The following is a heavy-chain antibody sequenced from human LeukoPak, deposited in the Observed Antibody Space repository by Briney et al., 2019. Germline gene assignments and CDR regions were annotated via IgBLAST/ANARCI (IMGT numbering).Heavy chain of an antibody. J-gene: IGHJ6*03. D-gene: IGHD6-13*01. CDR3: ARDGWGIAAAGNYYYYMDV. V-gene: IGHV4-39*07. Sequence: PSETLSLTCTVSGGSISSSSYYWGWIRQPPGKGLEWIGSIYYSGSTYYNPSLKSRVTISVDTSKNQFSLKLSSVTAADTAVYYCARDGWGIAAAGNYYYYMDVWGKGTTVTVSS. CDR1: GGSISSSSYY. CDR2: IYYSGST.